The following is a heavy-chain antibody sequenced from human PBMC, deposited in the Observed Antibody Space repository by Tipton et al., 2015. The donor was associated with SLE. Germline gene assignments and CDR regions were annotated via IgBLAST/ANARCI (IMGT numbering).Heavy chain of an antibody. CDR2: ISHSGKI. CDR1: GFPISSGYY. CDR3: ARGGTVFGVVLNWFGP. D-gene: IGHD3-3*01. V-gene: IGHV4-38-2*01. J-gene: IGHJ5*02. Sequence: TLSLTCVVSGFPISSGYYWGWIRQSPERGLEWIGSISHSGKIYFNPSLKSRVTISLDKSKNQFSLKLSSVTAADTAVYYCARGGTVFGVVLNWFGPWGQGTLVTVSS.